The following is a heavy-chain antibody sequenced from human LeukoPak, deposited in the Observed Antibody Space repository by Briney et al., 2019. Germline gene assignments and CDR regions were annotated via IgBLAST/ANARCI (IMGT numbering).Heavy chain of an antibody. Sequence: SETLSLTCTVSGGSISSSSYYWGWLRQPPGKGLEWIGSIYYSGSTYYNPSLKSRVTISVDTSKNQVSLKLSSVTAADTAVYYCARELKDFWSGYASEMDYWGQGTLVTVSS. D-gene: IGHD3-3*01. V-gene: IGHV4-39*07. CDR2: IYYSGST. J-gene: IGHJ4*02. CDR3: ARELKDFWSGYASEMDY. CDR1: GGSISSSSYY.